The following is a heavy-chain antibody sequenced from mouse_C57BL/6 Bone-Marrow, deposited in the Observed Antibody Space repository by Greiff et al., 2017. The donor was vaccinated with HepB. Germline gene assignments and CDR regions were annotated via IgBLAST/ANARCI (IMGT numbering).Heavy chain of an antibody. Sequence: DVMLVESGGGLVQPGGSLKLSCAASGFTFSDYYMYWVRQTPEKRLEWVAYISNGGGSTYYPDTVKGRFTISRDNAKNTLYLQMSRLKSEDTAMYYCARRDWDDWYFDVWGTGTTVTVSS. CDR1: GFTFSDYY. V-gene: IGHV5-12*01. CDR3: ARRDWDDWYFDV. CDR2: ISNGGGST. D-gene: IGHD4-1*01. J-gene: IGHJ1*03.